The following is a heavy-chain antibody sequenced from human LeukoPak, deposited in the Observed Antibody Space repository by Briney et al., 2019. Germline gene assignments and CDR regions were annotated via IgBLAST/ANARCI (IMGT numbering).Heavy chain of an antibody. V-gene: IGHV3-7*05. Sequence: GGPLRLYCAASGLAFSSYWMRWLRQAPGKGLEWVATIKGDGSARYYVDSVKGRFTISIDNAKNSLYLQMNSLRAEDTAVYYCATGNSAYLDFWGQGTLVTVS. J-gene: IGHJ4*02. D-gene: IGHD1/OR15-1a*01. CDR1: GLAFSSYW. CDR2: IKGDGSAR. CDR3: ATGNSAYLDF.